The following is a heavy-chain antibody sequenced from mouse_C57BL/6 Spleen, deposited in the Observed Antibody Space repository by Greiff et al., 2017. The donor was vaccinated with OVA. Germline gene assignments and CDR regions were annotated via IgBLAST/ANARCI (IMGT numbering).Heavy chain of an antibody. Sequence: VQLQQSGAELVRPGTSVKVSCKASGYAFTHYLIEWVKQRPGQGLEWIGVINPGSGGTNYNEKFKGKATLTADKSSSTAYMQLSSLTSEDSAVYFCARRGTTVVAFYWYFDVWGTGTTVTVSS. D-gene: IGHD1-1*01. CDR3: ARRGTTVVAFYWYFDV. CDR1: GYAFTHYL. V-gene: IGHV1-54*01. CDR2: INPGSGGT. J-gene: IGHJ1*03.